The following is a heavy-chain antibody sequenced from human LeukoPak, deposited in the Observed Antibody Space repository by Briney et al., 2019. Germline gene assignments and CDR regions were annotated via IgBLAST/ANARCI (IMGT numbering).Heavy chain of an antibody. Sequence: SGXSLRLSCAASGFTFSSYAMSWVRQARGKGLEGGSVISGSGGTTHFAESVKGRFTISRDNSKNTLYLQMNSLRAEDTAVYYCATETAGFDYWGQGTLVTVSS. CDR2: ISGSGGTT. CDR1: GFTFSSYA. V-gene: IGHV3-23*01. D-gene: IGHD5-18*01. J-gene: IGHJ4*02. CDR3: ATETAGFDY.